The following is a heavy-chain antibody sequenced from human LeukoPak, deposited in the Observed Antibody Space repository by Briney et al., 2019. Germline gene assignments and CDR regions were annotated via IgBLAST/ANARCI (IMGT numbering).Heavy chain of an antibody. D-gene: IGHD1-1*01. V-gene: IGHV3-66*01. CDR3: ARSKLERGAFDI. CDR1: GLTVSDNF. J-gene: IGHJ3*02. Sequence: GGSLRLSCAASGLTVSDNFMTWVRQAPGRGLEWVSVLYSSGSAHYADSVMGRITISRDNSKNTLYLQMNSLRAEDTGIFYCARSKLERGAFDIWGLGAMVTVSS. CDR2: LYSSGSA.